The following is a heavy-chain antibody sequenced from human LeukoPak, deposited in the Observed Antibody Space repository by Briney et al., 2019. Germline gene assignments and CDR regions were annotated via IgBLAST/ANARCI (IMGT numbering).Heavy chain of an antibody. D-gene: IGHD3-10*01. V-gene: IGHV3-48*03. CDR2: ISSSGSSI. CDR3: ARQYTARPLWFGEPMAYYFDY. Sequence: PGGSLRLSCAASGFTFSSYEMNWGRQAPGKGLEWVSYISSSGSSIYYADSVKGRFTISRDNAKNSLYLQMNSLRAEDTAVYYCARQYTARPLWFGEPMAYYFDYWGQGTLVTVSS. J-gene: IGHJ4*02. CDR1: GFTFSSYE.